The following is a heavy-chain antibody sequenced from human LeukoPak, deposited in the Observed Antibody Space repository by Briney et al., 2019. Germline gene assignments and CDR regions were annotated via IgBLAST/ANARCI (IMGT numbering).Heavy chain of an antibody. V-gene: IGHV3-21*05. CDR3: ARVADYYYYMDV. CDR1: GFTFNTYS. J-gene: IGHJ6*03. Sequence: GGSLRLSCAASGFTFNTYSMNWVRQAPGEGLEWVSYITSSSSSIYYADSVKGRFTISRDNAKNSLYLQMNSLRAEDTAVYYCARVADYYYYMDVWGKGTTVTISS. CDR2: ITSSSSSI.